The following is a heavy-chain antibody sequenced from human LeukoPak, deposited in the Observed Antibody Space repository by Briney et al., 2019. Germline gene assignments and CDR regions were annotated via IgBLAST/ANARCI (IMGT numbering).Heavy chain of an antibody. D-gene: IGHD1-1*01. CDR2: TPSRGSAT. CDR3: ARGKWNDVTPFNY. V-gene: IGHV3-30*02. J-gene: IGHJ4*02. CDR1: GFTFNTFG. Sequence: PGGSLRLSCTTSGFTFNTFGMHWVRQAPGKGLEWVAFTPSRGSATYHAESVKGRFTISRDNSKNTLYLQMNSLRAEDTAVYYCARGKWNDVTPFNYWGQGTLVTVSS.